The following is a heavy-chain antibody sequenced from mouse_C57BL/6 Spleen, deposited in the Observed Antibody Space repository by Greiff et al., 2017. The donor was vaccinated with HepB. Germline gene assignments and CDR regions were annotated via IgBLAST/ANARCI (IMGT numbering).Heavy chain of an antibody. J-gene: IGHJ2*01. Sequence: VQLQQPGAELVKPGASVKLSCKASGYTFTSYWMQWVKQRPGQGLEWIGEIDPSDSYTNYNQKFKGKAALTVDTSSSTAYMQLSSLTSEDSAVYYCAVGPFDYWGQGTTLTVSS. V-gene: IGHV1-50*01. CDR2: IDPSDSYT. CDR3: AVGPFDY. CDR1: GYTFTSYW.